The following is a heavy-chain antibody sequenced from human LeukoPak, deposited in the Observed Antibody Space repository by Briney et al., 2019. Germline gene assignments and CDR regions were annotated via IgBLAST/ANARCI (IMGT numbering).Heavy chain of an antibody. CDR1: GYTFTSYD. CDR2: MNPNSGNT. V-gene: IGHV1-8*01. J-gene: IGHJ4*02. Sequence: ASVKVSCKASGYTFTSYDINWVRQATGQGLEWMGWMNPNSGNTGYAQKFQGRVTMTRNTSISTAYMELSSLRSEDTAVYYCARGRPKAVGATRNFDYWGQGTLVTASS. CDR3: ARGRPKAVGATRNFDY. D-gene: IGHD1-26*01.